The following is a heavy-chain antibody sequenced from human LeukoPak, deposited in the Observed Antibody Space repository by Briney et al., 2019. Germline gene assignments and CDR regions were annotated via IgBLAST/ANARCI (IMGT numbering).Heavy chain of an antibody. V-gene: IGHV1-46*01. CDR2: LNPSGDNT. J-gene: IGHJ3*02. D-gene: IGHD3-22*01. Sequence: ASVTVSCKASGYTFTSYYMHWVRQAPGQGLEWMGVLNPSGDNTTYAQKFEGRVTMTRDTSTTTVYMELSSLRSEDTAVYYCARAWYYYDSSSGYYYGGAFDIWGQGTLVTVSS. CDR3: ARAWYYYDSSSGYYYGGAFDI. CDR1: GYTFTSYY.